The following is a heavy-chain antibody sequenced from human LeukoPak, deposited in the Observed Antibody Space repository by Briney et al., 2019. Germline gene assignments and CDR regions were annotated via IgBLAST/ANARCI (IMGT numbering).Heavy chain of an antibody. D-gene: IGHD2-15*01. CDR1: GFTFDDYA. CDR3: AKDGGYGSGGSCYYFDY. V-gene: IGHV3-9*01. Sequence: GGSLRLSCAASGFTFDDYAMRWVRQAPGKGLEWVSGISWNSGSIGYADSVKGRFTISRDNAKNSLYLQMNRLRAEDTALYYWAKDGGYGSGGSCYYFDYWGQGTLVTVSS. CDR2: ISWNSGSI. J-gene: IGHJ4*02.